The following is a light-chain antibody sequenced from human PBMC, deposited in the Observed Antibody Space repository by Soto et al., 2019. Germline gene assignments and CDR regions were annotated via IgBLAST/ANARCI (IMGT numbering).Light chain of an antibody. CDR1: QSVSDN. J-gene: IGKJ1*01. CDR2: GAS. V-gene: IGKV3D-20*02. Sequence: EKVMTQSPDTLSLSPGERATLSCRSSQSVSDNLAWYQQRPGLGPRLLIYGASNRATGIPDRFSGSGSGTDFTLTISRLEPEDFAVYYCQQRSNWPWTSGQGTKVDIK. CDR3: QQRSNWPWT.